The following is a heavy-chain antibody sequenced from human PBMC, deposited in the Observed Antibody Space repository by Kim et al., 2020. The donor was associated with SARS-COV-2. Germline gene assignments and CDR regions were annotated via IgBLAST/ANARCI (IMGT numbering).Heavy chain of an antibody. CDR1: GFTFSSYW. CDR3: ARASYYYGSGSYYLLGY. J-gene: IGHJ4*02. V-gene: IGHV3-7*03. D-gene: IGHD3-10*01. CDR2: IKQDGSEK. Sequence: GGSLRLSCAASGFTFSSYWMSWVRQAPGKGLEWVANIKQDGSEKYYVDSVKGRFTISRDNAKNSLYLQMNSLRAEDTAVYYCARASYYYGSGSYYLLGYWGQGTLVTVSS.